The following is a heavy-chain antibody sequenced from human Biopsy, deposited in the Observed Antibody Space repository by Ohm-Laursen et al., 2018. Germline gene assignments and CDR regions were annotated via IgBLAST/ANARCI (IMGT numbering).Heavy chain of an antibody. J-gene: IGHJ4*02. D-gene: IGHD2-15*01. V-gene: IGHV3-23*01. CDR1: GFTFTHAC. Sequence: SLRLSCAASGFTFTHACMSWVRQGPGKGLEWVSSISGNAFSTDYADSVKGRFTVSRDNSKNTLSLHMSTLRADDTGTYYCAKDHCSGGTCYSDGPVFDFWGQGTLVTVSS. CDR2: ISGNAFST. CDR3: AKDHCSGGTCYSDGPVFDF.